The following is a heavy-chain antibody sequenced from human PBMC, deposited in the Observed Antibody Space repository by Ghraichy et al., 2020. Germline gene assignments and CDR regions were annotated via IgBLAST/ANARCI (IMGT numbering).Heavy chain of an antibody. Sequence: GGSLRLSCAASGFTFSSYGMNWVRQAPGKGLEWVSYISSSSSTIYYADSVKGRFTISRDDAKNSLYLQMNSLRDEDTAVYYCARPLWAGEACYYYGMDFWGQGTMVTVSS. CDR3: ARPLWAGEACYYYGMDF. J-gene: IGHJ6*02. V-gene: IGHV3-48*02. CDR2: ISSSSSTI. CDR1: GFTFSSYG. D-gene: IGHD7-27*01.